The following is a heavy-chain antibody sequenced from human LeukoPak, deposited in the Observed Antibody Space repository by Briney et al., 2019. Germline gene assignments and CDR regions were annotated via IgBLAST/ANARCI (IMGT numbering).Heavy chain of an antibody. Sequence: SVKVPCKASGGTFSSYTISWVRPAPGQGLEWMGRIIPILGIANYAQKFQGRVTITADKSTSTAYMELSSLRSEDTAVYYCARDLDRMSPNHYYYYMDVWGKGTTVTVSS. CDR3: ARDLDRMSPNHYYYYMDV. V-gene: IGHV1-69*04. CDR2: IIPILGIA. J-gene: IGHJ6*03. CDR1: GGTFSSYT. D-gene: IGHD2-8*01.